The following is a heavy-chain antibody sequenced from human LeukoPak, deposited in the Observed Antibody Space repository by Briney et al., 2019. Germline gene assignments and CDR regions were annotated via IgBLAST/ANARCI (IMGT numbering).Heavy chain of an antibody. J-gene: IGHJ4*02. CDR1: GFTFSNYA. CDR2: VSHDGIQT. CDR3: ARDNLPGFDF. Sequence: KAGGSLRLSCAASGFTFSNYAMHWVRQGLVKGLESMAVVSHDGIQTYYADSVKGRFTISRDNAKNALYLQMNTLRDEDTAVYYCARDNLPGFDFWGQGTLVTVSS. D-gene: IGHD1-14*01. V-gene: IGHV3-30-3*01.